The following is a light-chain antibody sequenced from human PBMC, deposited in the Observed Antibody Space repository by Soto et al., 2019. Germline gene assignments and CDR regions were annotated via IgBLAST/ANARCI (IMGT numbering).Light chain of an antibody. V-gene: IGKV4-1*01. CDR2: WAS. CDR1: QSVLYSSNNKNY. CDR3: QQYYSTTIN. Sequence: DIVMTQSPDSLAVSLGERATINCKSSQSVLYSSNNKNYLALYQQQPRQPPKLLLYWASTRESGVPDRFSGSASGTDVTLTLSSLQAEDVAVYYCQQYYSTTINFGPGTQVDI. J-gene: IGKJ3*01.